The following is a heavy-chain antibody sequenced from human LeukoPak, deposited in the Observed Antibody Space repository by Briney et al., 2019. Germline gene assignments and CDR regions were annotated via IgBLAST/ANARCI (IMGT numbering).Heavy chain of an antibody. CDR2: IWYDGSKK. J-gene: IGHJ4*02. CDR1: GFIFSNYG. V-gene: IGHV3-33*01. D-gene: IGHD3-10*01. Sequence: GGSLRLSCEGSGFIFSNYGIHGVRQAPGKGLEWVAVIWYDGSKKYYEDSAKGRFIISRDNSKNMVYLQMNSLRVEDTAVYYCARDFGEFDYFDYWGQGTLVTVSS. CDR3: ARDFGEFDYFDY.